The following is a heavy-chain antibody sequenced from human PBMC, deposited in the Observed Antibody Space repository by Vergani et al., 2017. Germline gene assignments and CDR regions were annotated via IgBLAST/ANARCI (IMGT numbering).Heavy chain of an antibody. V-gene: IGHV4-61*02. Sequence: QVQLQESGPGLVKPSQTLSLTCTVSGGSISSGSYYWSWIRQPAGKGLEWIGRIDFSGSTNHNPSLKSRVTISVDTSKNQFSLKLSSVTAAGTAVYYCARCAVVPAAMKAYGMDVWGQGTMVTVSS. D-gene: IGHD2-2*01. J-gene: IGHJ6*02. CDR3: ARCAVVPAAMKAYGMDV. CDR1: GGSISSGSYY. CDR2: IDFSGST.